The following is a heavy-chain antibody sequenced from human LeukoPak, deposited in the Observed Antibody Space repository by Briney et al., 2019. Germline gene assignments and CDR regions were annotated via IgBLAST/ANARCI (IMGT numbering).Heavy chain of an antibody. J-gene: IGHJ6*02. Sequence: GGSLRLSCAASGFIFSNAGMSWVRQAPTKGLEWVGRIKSKADGVTTDYAAPVKGRFTISRDDSKNTMYLQMNSLETEDTAVYYCTTDLGWLQLYYYYGVDVWGQGTTVTVSS. CDR3: TTDLGWLQLYYYYGVDV. CDR2: IKSKADGVTT. V-gene: IGHV3-15*01. CDR1: GFIFSNAG. D-gene: IGHD5-24*01.